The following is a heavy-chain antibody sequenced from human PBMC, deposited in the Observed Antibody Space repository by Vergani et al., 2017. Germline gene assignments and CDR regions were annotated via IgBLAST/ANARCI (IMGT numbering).Heavy chain of an antibody. V-gene: IGHV2-5*02. D-gene: IGHD3-22*01. J-gene: IGHJ4*02. Sequence: QITLKESGPTVVKPTQTLTLTCTFSGFSLSTSGLGVGWIRQPPGKALEWLAVIYWDDDKRYSPSLKSRLTITKDTSKNQVVLTMTNMDPVDTATYYCAHYNSSGLSLAYWGQGTLVTVSS. CDR1: GFSLSTSGLG. CDR2: IYWDDDK. CDR3: AHYNSSGLSLAY.